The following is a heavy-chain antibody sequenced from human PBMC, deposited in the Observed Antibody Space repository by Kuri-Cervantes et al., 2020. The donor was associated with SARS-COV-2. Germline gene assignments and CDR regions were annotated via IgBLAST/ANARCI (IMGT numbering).Heavy chain of an antibody. V-gene: IGHV3-23*01. D-gene: IGHD3-22*01. CDR3: ASSGGLITMIVVVITQPLFDY. J-gene: IGHJ4*02. Sequence: GESLKISCAASGFTFSTYAMSWARQAPGKGLEWVSAISDSGDATYYADSVRGRFTISRDNSKNTLYLQMNSLRAEDTAVYYCASSGGLITMIVVVITQPLFDYWGQGTLVTVSS. CDR1: GFTFSTYA. CDR2: ISDSGDAT.